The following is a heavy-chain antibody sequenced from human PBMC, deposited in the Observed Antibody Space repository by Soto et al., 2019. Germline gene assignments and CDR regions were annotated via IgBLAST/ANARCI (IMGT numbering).Heavy chain of an antibody. J-gene: IGHJ6*02. CDR3: AKDESGGGYSGYDLYYYGMDV. Sequence: PGGSLRLSCAASGFTFSSYVMHWVRQAPGKGLEWVAVISYDGSNKYYADSVKGRFTISRDNSKNTLYLQMNSLRAEDTAVYYCAKDESGGGYSGYDLYYYGMDVWGQGTTVTLSS. V-gene: IGHV3-30*18. CDR2: ISYDGSNK. CDR1: GFTFSSYV. D-gene: IGHD5-12*01.